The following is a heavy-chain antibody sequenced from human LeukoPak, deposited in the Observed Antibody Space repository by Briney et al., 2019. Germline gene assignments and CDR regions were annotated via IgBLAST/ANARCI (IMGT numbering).Heavy chain of an antibody. D-gene: IGHD6-13*01. Sequence: PSETLSLTCTVSGGSISSSSYYWGWIRQPPGKGLEWIGSIYYSGSTYYNPSLKSRVTISVDTSKNQFSLKLSSVTAADTAVYYCARGHYSSSWPIYYYGMDVWGQGTTVTVSS. J-gene: IGHJ6*02. CDR3: ARGHYSSSWPIYYYGMDV. CDR2: IYYSGST. CDR1: GGSISSSSYY. V-gene: IGHV4-39*01.